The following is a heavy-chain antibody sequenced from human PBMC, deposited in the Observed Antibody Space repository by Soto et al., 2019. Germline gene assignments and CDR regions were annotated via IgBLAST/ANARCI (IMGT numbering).Heavy chain of an antibody. Sequence: PSETLSLTCTVSGGSISSGDYYWSWIRQPPGKGLEWTGYIYYSGSTYYNPSLKSRVTISVDTSKNQFSLKLSSVTAADTAVYYCAREGLLWGNYYYGMDVWGQGTTVTVSS. CDR3: AREGLLWGNYYYGMDV. V-gene: IGHV4-30-4*01. J-gene: IGHJ6*02. D-gene: IGHD2-21*01. CDR2: IYYSGST. CDR1: GGSISSGDYY.